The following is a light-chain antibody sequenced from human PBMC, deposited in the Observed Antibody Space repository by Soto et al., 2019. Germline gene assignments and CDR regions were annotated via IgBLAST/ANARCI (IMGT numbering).Light chain of an antibody. J-gene: IGLJ3*02. CDR3: AAWDDSLNGWV. Sequence: QSVLTQPPSASGTPGQRVTISCSGSSSNIGSNPVNWYQQLPGTAPKLLIYNSNQRPSGVPDRFSGSKSGTSASLAISGLQPEDEADCYCAAWDDSLNGWVFGGGTEVTVL. CDR1: SSNIGSNP. CDR2: NSN. V-gene: IGLV1-44*01.